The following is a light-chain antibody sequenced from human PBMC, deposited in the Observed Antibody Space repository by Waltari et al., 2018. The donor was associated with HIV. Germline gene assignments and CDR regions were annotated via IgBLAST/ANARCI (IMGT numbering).Light chain of an antibody. Sequence: DIQLTQYPPFLSASVGDRVTITCRASQGISSYVAWYQQTPGKAPKLLIFEASTLQIGVPSRFSGSGFGTEFTLTISSLHPEDFATYSCQQLDRYPRTFGQGTKVEIK. J-gene: IGKJ1*01. V-gene: IGKV1-9*01. CDR3: QQLDRYPRT. CDR1: QGISSY. CDR2: EAS.